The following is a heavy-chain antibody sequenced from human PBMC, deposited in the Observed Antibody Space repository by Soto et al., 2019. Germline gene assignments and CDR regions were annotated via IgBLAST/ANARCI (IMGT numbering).Heavy chain of an antibody. CDR2: IWYDGGNK. J-gene: IGHJ3*02. V-gene: IGHV3-33*01. CDR3: ARDRPLGCSGGSCYRDAFDI. D-gene: IGHD2-15*01. Sequence: LRLSCAASGFTFSSYGMHWVRQAPGKGLEWVAVIWYDGGNKYYADSVKGRFTISRDNSKNTLYLQMNSLRAEDTAVYYCARDRPLGCSGGSCYRDAFDIWGQGTMVTVSS. CDR1: GFTFSSYG.